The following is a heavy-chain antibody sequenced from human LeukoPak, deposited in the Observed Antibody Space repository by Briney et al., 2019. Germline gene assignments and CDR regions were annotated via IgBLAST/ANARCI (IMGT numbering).Heavy chain of an antibody. J-gene: IGHJ4*02. CDR1: GFTFSSYD. D-gene: IGHD3-22*01. V-gene: IGHV3-23*01. CDR3: AKGPNYNSDNSASPWAY. Sequence: GGSLRLSCAASGFTFSSYDMSWVRQAPGKGLEWVSGICGEGAYTYYANSVKGRFSISRDNSKNTLYLQMNSLRAEDTALYYCAKGPNYNSDNSASPWAYGGQRTPVTVSS. CDR2: ICGEGAYT.